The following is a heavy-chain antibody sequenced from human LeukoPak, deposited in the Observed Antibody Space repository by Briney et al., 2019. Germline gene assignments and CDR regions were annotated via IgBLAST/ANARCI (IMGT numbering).Heavy chain of an antibody. CDR2: IYTSGST. V-gene: IGHV4-4*07. J-gene: IGHJ6*03. CDR1: GGSINSYY. Sequence: PSETLSLTYTVSGGSINSYYWSWIRQPAGKGLEWIGRIYTSGSTNYNPSLKSRVTMSVGTSKNQFSLKVRSVTAADTAVYYCARDRGYCSSTSCDYYYMDVWGKGTTVTVSS. CDR3: ARDRGYCSSTSCDYYYMDV. D-gene: IGHD2-2*01.